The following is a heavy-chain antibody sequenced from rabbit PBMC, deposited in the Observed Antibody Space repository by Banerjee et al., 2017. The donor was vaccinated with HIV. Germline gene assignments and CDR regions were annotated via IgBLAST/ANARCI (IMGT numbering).Heavy chain of an antibody. J-gene: IGHJ4*01. D-gene: IGHD8-1*01. CDR2: IYAGSSGST. V-gene: IGHV1S40*01. CDR3: ARDGAGSSDLTFNL. Sequence: QSLEESGGDLVKPGASLTLTCTASGFSFSSSYYMCWVRQAPGKGLEWIGCIYAGSSGSTYYASWAKGRFTISKTSSTTATLQMTSLTAADTATYFCARDGAGSSDLTFNLWGPGTLVTVS. CDR1: GFSFSSSYY.